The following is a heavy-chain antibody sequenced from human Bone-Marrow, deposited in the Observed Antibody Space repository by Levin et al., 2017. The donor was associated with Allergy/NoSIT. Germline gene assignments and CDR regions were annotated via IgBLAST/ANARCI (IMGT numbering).Heavy chain of an antibody. CDR2: LYTSGYA. CDR3: ARHDWFDP. Sequence: PGGSLRLSCAVSGFGVGGDYMSWLRQAPGKGLEWVSTLYTSGYASYIDSVKGRFTISRDISKSTLYLQMNTLRAEDTGVYYGARHDWFDPWGPGTQVTVSS. J-gene: IGHJ5*02. CDR1: GFGVGGDY. V-gene: IGHV3-53*01.